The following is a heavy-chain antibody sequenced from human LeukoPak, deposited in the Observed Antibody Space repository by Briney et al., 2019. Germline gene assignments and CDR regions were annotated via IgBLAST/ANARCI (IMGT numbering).Heavy chain of an antibody. CDR2: IKQDGSEN. CDR3: AKGFIAAAGRWSPFDY. CDR1: GITFSSYW. J-gene: IGHJ4*02. Sequence: GGSLRLSCAASGITFSSYWMSWVRQAPGKGLEWVANIKQDGSENYYADSVKGRFTISRDNAKNSLYLQMNSLRAEDTALYYCAKGFIAAAGRWSPFDYWGQGTLVTVSS. D-gene: IGHD6-13*01. V-gene: IGHV3-7*03.